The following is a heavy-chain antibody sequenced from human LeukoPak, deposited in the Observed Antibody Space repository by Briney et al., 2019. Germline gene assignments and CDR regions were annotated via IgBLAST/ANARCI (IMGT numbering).Heavy chain of an antibody. J-gene: IGHJ6*03. CDR1: GGSLSTYY. CDR2: IYATGSA. CDR3: ARNTPTITTRYYYYYMDV. V-gene: IGHV4-4*07. D-gene: IGHD4-11*01. Sequence: PSETLSLTCTVSGGSLSTYYWSWIRQPAGKGLEWIGRIYATGSADYNPSLQSRVTLSADTSKSQLSLRLSSVTAADTAVYYCARNTPTITTRYYYYYMDVWGKGTTVTVSS.